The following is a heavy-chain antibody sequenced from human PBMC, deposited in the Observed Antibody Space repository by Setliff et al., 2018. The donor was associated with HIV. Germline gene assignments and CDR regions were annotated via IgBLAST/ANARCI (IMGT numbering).Heavy chain of an antibody. Sequence: RASVKVSCKASGYTFTNFGITWVRQAPGQGLEWMGRIIPISGTANNAQKFQGRVTITADKSTSTAYMELSSLRSEDTAVYYCARDGDSSGWYGYYYYMDVWGKGTTVTVSS. CDR1: GYTFTNFG. CDR3: ARDGDSSGWYGYYYYMDV. J-gene: IGHJ6*03. V-gene: IGHV1-69*06. D-gene: IGHD6-19*01. CDR2: IIPISGTA.